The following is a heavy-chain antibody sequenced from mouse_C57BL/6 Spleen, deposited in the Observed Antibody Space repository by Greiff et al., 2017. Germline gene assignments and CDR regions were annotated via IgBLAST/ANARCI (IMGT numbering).Heavy chain of an antibody. CDR3: AREDDCLFGY. D-gene: IGHD2-4*01. CDR2: IYPRSGNT. J-gene: IGHJ3*01. CDR1: CYPFPSSG. V-gene: IGHV1-81*01. Sequence: QVQLQQSGAELARPWASVKPSCKSSCYPFPSSGISWVKQRTGQGLQWFGEIYPRSGNTYYNEKFKGKATLTADKSSGTAYMELRSLISKDSAVYFCAREDDCLFGYWGQGTLVTVSA.